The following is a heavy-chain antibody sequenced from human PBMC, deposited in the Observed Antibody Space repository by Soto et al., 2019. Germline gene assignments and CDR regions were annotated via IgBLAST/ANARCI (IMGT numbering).Heavy chain of an antibody. V-gene: IGHV1-2*04. CDR2: INPNSGGT. CDR3: ARAGWELLREGLDP. J-gene: IGHJ5*02. Sequence: ASVKVSCKASGYTFTGYYMHWVRQAPGQGLEWMGWINPNSGGTNYAQKFQGWVTMTRDTSISTAYMELSRLRSDDAAVYYCARAGWELLREGLDPWGQGTLVTVSS. D-gene: IGHD1-26*01. CDR1: GYTFTGYY.